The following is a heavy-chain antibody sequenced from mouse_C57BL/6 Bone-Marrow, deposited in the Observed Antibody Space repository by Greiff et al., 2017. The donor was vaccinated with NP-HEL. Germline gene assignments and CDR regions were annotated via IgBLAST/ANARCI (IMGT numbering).Heavy chain of an antibody. Sequence: EVQGVESGGGLVKPGGSLKLSCAASGFTFSDYGMHWVRQAPEKGLEWVAYISSGSSTIYYADTVKGRFTISRDNAKNTLFRQMTSLRSEDTAMYYCARRYRGLYYYAMDYWGQGTSVTVSS. D-gene: IGHD2-12*01. J-gene: IGHJ4*01. V-gene: IGHV5-17*01. CDR2: ISSGSSTI. CDR3: ARRYRGLYYYAMDY. CDR1: GFTFSDYG.